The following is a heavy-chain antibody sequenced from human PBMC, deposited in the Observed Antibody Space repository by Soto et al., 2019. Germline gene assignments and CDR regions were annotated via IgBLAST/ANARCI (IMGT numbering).Heavy chain of an antibody. D-gene: IGHD1-1*01. V-gene: IGHV4-34*01. CDR2: INHSGST. Sequence: QVQLQQWGAGLLKPSETLSLTCAVYGGSLSGYYGNWIRQSPGKGLEWIGEINHSGSTNYNPSLKSRVTISIDPSKNQFSLKLSSVTAADTAVYYCARTRNLDVWGQGTTVIVSS. CDR1: GGSLSGYY. CDR3: ARTRNLDV. J-gene: IGHJ6*02.